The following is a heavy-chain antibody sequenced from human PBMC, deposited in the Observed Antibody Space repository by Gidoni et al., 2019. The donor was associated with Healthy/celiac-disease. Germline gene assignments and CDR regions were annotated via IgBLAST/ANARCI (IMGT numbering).Heavy chain of an antibody. CDR1: GFTFSSYG. J-gene: IGHJ4*02. CDR3: ARDVSERGYDSSGYYFDY. D-gene: IGHD3-22*01. CDR2: IWYDGSNK. V-gene: IGHV3-33*01. Sequence: QVQLVESGGGVVQPGRSLRLYCAASGFTFSSYGMHWVRQAPGKGREWVAVIWYDGSNKYYADSVKGRFTISRDNSKNTLYLQMNSLRAEDTAVYYCARDVSERGYDSSGYYFDYWGQGTLVTVSS.